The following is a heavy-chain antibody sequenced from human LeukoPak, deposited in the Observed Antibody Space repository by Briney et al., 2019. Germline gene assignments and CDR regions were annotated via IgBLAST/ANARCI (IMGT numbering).Heavy chain of an antibody. J-gene: IGHJ4*02. V-gene: IGHV1-2*02. CDR1: GYTFTAYY. CDR3: AREGIAVAGTAGY. CDR2: IDPNSGGT. D-gene: IGHD6-19*01. Sequence: ASVKVSCKASGYTFTAYYIHWVRQAPGQGLEWMGWIDPNSGGTNYVQKFQGRVTMTRDTSISEAYMEMSRLRSDGTAVYYCAREGIAVAGTAGYWGQGTLVTVSS.